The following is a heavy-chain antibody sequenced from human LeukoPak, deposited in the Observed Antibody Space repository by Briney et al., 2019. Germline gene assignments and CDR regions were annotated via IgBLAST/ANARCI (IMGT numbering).Heavy chain of an antibody. CDR1: GFTFSSYG. D-gene: IGHD3-3*01. Sequence: GRSLRLSCAASGFTFSSYGMHWVRQAPGKGLEWVAFIRYDGSNKYYADSVKGRFTISRDNSKNTLYLQMNNLRAEDTAVYYCARESGWGLPHAFDFWGQGTMVAVSS. CDR2: IRYDGSNK. J-gene: IGHJ3*01. CDR3: ARESGWGLPHAFDF. V-gene: IGHV3-30*02.